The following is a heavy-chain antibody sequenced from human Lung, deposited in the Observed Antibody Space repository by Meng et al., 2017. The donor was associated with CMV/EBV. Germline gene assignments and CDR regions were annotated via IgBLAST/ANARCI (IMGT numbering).Heavy chain of an antibody. CDR1: GYTFTGYY. D-gene: IGHD5-18*01. CDR2: INPNSGGT. CDR3: ARFVDTAMATGWFDP. J-gene: IGHJ5*02. V-gene: IGHV1-2*02. Sequence: SGYTFTGYYMHWVRQAPGQGLEWMGWINPNSGGTNYVQKFQGRFTMTRDTSISTAYMELSRLRSDDTAVYYCARFVDTAMATGWFDPWGQGTLVTVSS.